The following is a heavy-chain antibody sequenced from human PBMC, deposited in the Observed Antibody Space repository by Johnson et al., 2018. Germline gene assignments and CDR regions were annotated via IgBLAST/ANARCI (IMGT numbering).Heavy chain of an antibody. CDR1: GFTFSSYG. CDR3: ARASTGTTSYYMDV. CDR2: IWYDGSNK. V-gene: IGHV3-33*01. Sequence: QVQLVESGGGVVQPGRSLRLSCAASGFTFSSYGMHWVRQAPGKGLEWVAVIWYDGSNKYYADSVKGRFTISRDNSKNTLYLQMNSLRAEDTAVYYCARASTGTTSYYMDVWGKGTTVTVSS. D-gene: IGHD1-7*01. J-gene: IGHJ6*03.